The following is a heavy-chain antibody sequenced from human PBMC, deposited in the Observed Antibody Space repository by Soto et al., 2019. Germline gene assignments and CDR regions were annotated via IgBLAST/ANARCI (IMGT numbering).Heavy chain of an antibody. D-gene: IGHD4-17*01. V-gene: IGHV1-18*01. Sequence: ASVKVSCKASGYTFTSYGISWVRQAPGQGLEWMGWISAYNGNTNYAQKLQGRVTMTTDTSTSTAYMELRSLRSDDTAVYYCAREPNDDYGDHVSEFFYFQHWGQGTLVTVSS. J-gene: IGHJ1*01. CDR2: ISAYNGNT. CDR3: AREPNDDYGDHVSEFFYFQH. CDR1: GYTFTSYG.